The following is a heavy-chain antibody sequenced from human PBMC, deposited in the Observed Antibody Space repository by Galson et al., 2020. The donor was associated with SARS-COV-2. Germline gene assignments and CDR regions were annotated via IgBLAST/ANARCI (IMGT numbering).Heavy chain of an antibody. V-gene: IGHV3-73*01. CDR3: TSRWFGELPHDY. Sequence: KVSCAASGFTFSGSAMHWVRQASGKGLEWVGRIRSKANSYATAYAASVKGRFTISRDDSKNTAYLQMNSLKTEDTAVYYCTSRWFGELPHDYWGQGTLVTVSS. D-gene: IGHD3-10*01. J-gene: IGHJ4*02. CDR2: IRSKANSYAT. CDR1: GFTFSGSA.